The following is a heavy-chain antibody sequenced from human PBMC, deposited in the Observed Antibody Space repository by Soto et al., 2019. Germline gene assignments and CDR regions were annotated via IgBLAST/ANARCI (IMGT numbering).Heavy chain of an antibody. Sequence: PGGSLILSCAASGFTFSSYAMSWVRQAPGKGLEWVSAISGSGGSTYYADSVKGRFTISRDNSKNTLYLQMNSLRAEDTAVYYCAKDPAPAAIWWYFDLWGRGTLVTVSS. D-gene: IGHD2-2*01. CDR1: GFTFSSYA. CDR2: ISGSGGST. J-gene: IGHJ2*01. CDR3: AKDPAPAAIWWYFDL. V-gene: IGHV3-23*01.